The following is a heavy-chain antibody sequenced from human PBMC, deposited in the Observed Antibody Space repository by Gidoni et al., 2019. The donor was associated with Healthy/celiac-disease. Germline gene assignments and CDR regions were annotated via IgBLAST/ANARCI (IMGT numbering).Heavy chain of an antibody. CDR2: ISWNSGSI. CDR3: AKDEGI. V-gene: IGHV3-9*01. J-gene: IGHJ3*02. Sequence: EVQLVESGGGLVQRGRSLRLYCAASGFTFDDYAMHWVRQAPGKGLEWVSGISWNSGSIGYADSVKGRFTISRDNAKNSLYLQMNSLRAEDTALYYCAKDEGIWGQGTMVTVSS. CDR1: GFTFDDYA.